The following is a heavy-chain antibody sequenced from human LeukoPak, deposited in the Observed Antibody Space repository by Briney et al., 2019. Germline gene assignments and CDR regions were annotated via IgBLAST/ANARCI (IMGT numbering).Heavy chain of an antibody. CDR1: GYTFTTYW. J-gene: IGHJ4*02. D-gene: IGHD6-13*01. Sequence: HAGGSLRLSCAASGYTFTTYWIHWVRQAPGKGLVWVSLINSDGSNTGYADSVKGRFTISRDNAKNMVYLQMNSLRAEDTAVYYCIRDSSSSFDYWGQETLVTVSS. CDR2: INSDGSNT. CDR3: IRDSSSSFDY. V-gene: IGHV3-74*01.